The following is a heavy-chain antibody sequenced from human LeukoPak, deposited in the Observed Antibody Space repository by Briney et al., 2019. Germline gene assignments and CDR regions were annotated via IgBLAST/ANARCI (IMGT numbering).Heavy chain of an antibody. CDR1: GFTFSDYY. J-gene: IGHJ3*02. CDR3: AIEGTTGFSYAFDI. CDR2: ISSSGSII. V-gene: IGHV3-11*04. Sequence: GGSLRLSCAASGFTFSDYYMSWIRQAPGKGLEWLSYISSSGSIIYYADSVKGRFTISRHNAKNSLHLQMNGLRAEDTAVYFCAIEGTTGFSYAFDIWGQGTMVTVSS. D-gene: IGHD1-7*01.